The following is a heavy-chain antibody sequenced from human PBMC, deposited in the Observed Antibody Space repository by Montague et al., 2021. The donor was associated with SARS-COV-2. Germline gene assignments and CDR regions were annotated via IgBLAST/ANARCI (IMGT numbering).Heavy chain of an antibody. D-gene: IGHD2-21*02. J-gene: IGHJ4*02. CDR3: ARLLPDGTVVATDIPFDS. V-gene: IGHV4-39*01. CDR2: IHYIGHT. Sequence: SETLSLTCNVSGASISRSDYYWAWIRQPPGKGLELIGSIHYIGHTYYNPSLESRVTISVDTSENRFSLKLRSVIATDTAVHYCARLLPDGTVVATDIPFDSWGQGTLVAVSS. CDR1: GASISRSDYY.